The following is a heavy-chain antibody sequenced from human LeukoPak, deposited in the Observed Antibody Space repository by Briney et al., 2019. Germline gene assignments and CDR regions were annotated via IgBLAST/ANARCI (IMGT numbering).Heavy chain of an antibody. CDR2: ISHDGGNE. CDR1: GFTFSSYG. D-gene: IGHD5-18*01. CDR3: AKVEYSYAIGDF. Sequence: TGGSLRLSCAASGFTFSSYGIHWVRQAPGKGLELVAVISHDGGNEYYADSVKGRFTIARDNSKNTLYLQMPSLRADDTAVYYCAKVEYSYAIGDFWGQGTLVTVSS. J-gene: IGHJ4*02. V-gene: IGHV3-30*18.